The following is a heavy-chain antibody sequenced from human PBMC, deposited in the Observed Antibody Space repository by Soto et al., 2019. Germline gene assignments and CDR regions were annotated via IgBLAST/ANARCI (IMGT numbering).Heavy chain of an antibody. CDR1: GGLLSSSP. V-gene: IGHV1-69*01. CDR2: FIPVFQTA. D-gene: IGHD2-15*01. J-gene: IGHJ4*02. CDR3: ARVGSGDTWFNAF. Sequence: QEQLVQSGAEVKKPGSSVKVSCKASGGLLSSSPISWVRQVPGQGLEWMGGFIPVFQTAYYTPTFQGRVTIAADESTNPAYMEVRSLTSEDTGIYFGARVGSGDTWFNAFWRPGTLVTVAS.